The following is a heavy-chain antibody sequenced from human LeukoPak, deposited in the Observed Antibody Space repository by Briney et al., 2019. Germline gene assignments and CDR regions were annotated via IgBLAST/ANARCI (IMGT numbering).Heavy chain of an antibody. CDR2: ISSSSSTI. CDR1: GFTFSSYN. D-gene: IGHD6-6*01. V-gene: IGHV3-48*02. CDR3: AREYSSSSGSVSDY. Sequence: GGSLRLSCAASGFTFSSYNMNWVRQAPGKGLEWVSYISSSSSTIYYADSVKGRFTISRDDAKNSLYLQMNSLRDEDTAVYYCAREYSSSSGSVSDYWGQGTLVTVSS. J-gene: IGHJ4*02.